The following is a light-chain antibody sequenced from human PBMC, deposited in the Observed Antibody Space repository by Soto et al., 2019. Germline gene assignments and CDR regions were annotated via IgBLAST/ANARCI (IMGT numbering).Light chain of an antibody. CDR3: SSYTCSIPV. Sequence: QSALTQPASVSGSPGQSITISCTGTSSDVGGYNYVSWYQQHPGKAPKLMIYDVSNRPSGVSNRFSGSKSGNTASLTISGLQAEDEADDYCSSYTCSIPVFGTVTKVTGL. V-gene: IGLV2-14*01. J-gene: IGLJ1*01. CDR2: DVS. CDR1: SSDVGGYNY.